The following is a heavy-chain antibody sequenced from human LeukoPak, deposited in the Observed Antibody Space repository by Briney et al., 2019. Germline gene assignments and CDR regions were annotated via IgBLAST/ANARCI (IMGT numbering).Heavy chain of an antibody. D-gene: IGHD2-21*02. Sequence: SQTLSLTCTVSGGSISSGGYYWSWIRQHPGKGLEWIGYIYYSGSTSYNPSLKSRVTISVDTSKNQFSLKLSSVTAADTAVYYCARVVGGDVDYWGQGTLVTVSS. J-gene: IGHJ4*02. V-gene: IGHV4-31*03. CDR1: GGSISSGGYY. CDR2: IYYSGST. CDR3: ARVVGGDVDY.